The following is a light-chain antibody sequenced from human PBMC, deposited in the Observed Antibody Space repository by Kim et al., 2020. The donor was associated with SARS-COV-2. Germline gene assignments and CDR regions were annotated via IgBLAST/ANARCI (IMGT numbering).Light chain of an antibody. V-gene: IGLV1-40*01. CDR1: SYNIGAGFD. J-gene: IGLJ2*01. CDR2: GDT. CDR3: QSHDSSLSVV. Sequence: GQRVTISCTGSSYNIGAGFDVHGYQQLPGTAPRLLIYGDTNRPPGVPDRFPASKSGTSASLAITGLQAEDEADYYCQSHDSSLSVVFGGGTQLTVL.